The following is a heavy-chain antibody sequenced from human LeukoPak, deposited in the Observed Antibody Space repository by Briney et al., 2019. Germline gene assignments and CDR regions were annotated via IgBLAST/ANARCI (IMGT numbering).Heavy chain of an antibody. V-gene: IGHV4-39*01. CDR1: GGSVGSSDSY. J-gene: IGHJ4*02. CDR3: ARRGLVVVPL. D-gene: IGHD2-21*01. CDR2: IYYGGTT. Sequence: SETLSLTCTFSGGSVGSSDSYWVWVRQPPGEGLEWVGSIYYGGTTHYNPSLKRRFTVSVDTSKNQFSLSLPSVTAADTAVYYCARRGLVVVPLWGQGTLVTVSS.